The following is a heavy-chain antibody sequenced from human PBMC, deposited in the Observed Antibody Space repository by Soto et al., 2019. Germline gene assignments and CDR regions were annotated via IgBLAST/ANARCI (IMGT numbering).Heavy chain of an antibody. CDR2: TNAGNRST. J-gene: IGHJ3*01. CDR1: GYTFTNYA. Sequence: ASVKVSCKASGYTFTNYAIHWVRQDPGQRLERMGWTNAGNRSTEYSQKFQGRVIMTKDTSASTAYMELSSLTSEDTAVYYCARGYDYVWGSYRADAFDVWGQGTMVTVSS. CDR3: ARGYDYVWGSYRADAFDV. D-gene: IGHD3-16*02. V-gene: IGHV1-3*01.